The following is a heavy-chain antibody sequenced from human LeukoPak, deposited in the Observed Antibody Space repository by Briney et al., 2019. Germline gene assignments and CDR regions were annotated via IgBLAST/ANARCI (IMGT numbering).Heavy chain of an antibody. V-gene: IGHV4-59*01. CDR3: ARSIGSYGIDPFDY. CDR2: IYYSGST. Sequence: SETLSLTCTVSGGSISSNYWSWIRQPPGKGLEWIGYIYYSGSTNYNPSLKSRVTISVDTSKNQFSLKLSSVTAADKAVYYCARSIGSYGIDPFDYWGQGTLVTVSS. D-gene: IGHD5-18*01. J-gene: IGHJ4*02. CDR1: GGSISSNY.